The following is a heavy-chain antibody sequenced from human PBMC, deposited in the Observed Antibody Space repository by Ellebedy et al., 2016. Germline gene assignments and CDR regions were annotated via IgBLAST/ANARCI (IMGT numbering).Heavy chain of an antibody. Sequence: SETLSLTCTVSGGSISSYYWSWIRQPPGKGLEWIGYIYYSGSTNYNPSLKSRVTISVDTSKNQFSLKLSSVTAADTAVYYCAAKIGITGPNSPYYYGMDVWGQGTTVTVSS. V-gene: IGHV4-59*01. CDR3: AAKIGITGPNSPYYYGMDV. CDR2: IYYSGST. D-gene: IGHD1/OR15-1a*01. CDR1: GGSISSYY. J-gene: IGHJ6*02.